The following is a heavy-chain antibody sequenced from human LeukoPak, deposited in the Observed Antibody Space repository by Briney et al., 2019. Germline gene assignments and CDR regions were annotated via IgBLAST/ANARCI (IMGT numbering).Heavy chain of an antibody. CDR1: GFTFSSYA. D-gene: IGHD2-2*01. Sequence: GGSLRLSCAASGFTFSSYAMHWVRQAPGKGLEWVAVISYDGSNKCYADSVKGRFTISRDNSKNTLYLQMNSLRAEDTAVYYCARVTGGSYCSSTSCYLRAALDYWGQGTLVTVSS. CDR3: ARVTGGSYCSSTSCYLRAALDY. CDR2: ISYDGSNK. V-gene: IGHV3-30*01. J-gene: IGHJ4*02.